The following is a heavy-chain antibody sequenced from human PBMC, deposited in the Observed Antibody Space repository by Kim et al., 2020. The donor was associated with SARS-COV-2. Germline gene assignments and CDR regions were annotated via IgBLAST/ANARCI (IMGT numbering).Heavy chain of an antibody. V-gene: IGHV3-9*01. CDR3: ARDDGSGTLDC. J-gene: IGHJ4*02. D-gene: IGHD3-10*01. CDR1: GFTFHNYD. CDR2: ISKNSGTV. Sequence: SLRLSCDASGFTFHNYDFHWVRRAPGKGLEGVSSISKNSGTVVAYAGSVKGRFTISRENAKSTLYPQMNSLRSEDTAFYYCARDDGSGTLDCWGQGTLVTVSS.